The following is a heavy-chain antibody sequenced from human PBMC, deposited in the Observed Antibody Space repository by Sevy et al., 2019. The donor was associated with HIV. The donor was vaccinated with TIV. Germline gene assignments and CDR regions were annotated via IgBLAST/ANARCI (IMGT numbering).Heavy chain of an antibody. J-gene: IGHJ6*02. V-gene: IGHV3-49*03. D-gene: IGHD3-16*01. CDR3: ARVRGTISPYYYFGIDV. Sequence: GGSLRLSCTASGFNFGDYAMSWCRQAPGKGLEWIGFIRSKTYGGTTEYAASVKGRFTSSRDDSNSIASLQMNSLKTEDTAVYYCARVRGTISPYYYFGIDVWGQGTTVTVSS. CDR1: GFNFGDYA. CDR2: IRSKTYGGTT.